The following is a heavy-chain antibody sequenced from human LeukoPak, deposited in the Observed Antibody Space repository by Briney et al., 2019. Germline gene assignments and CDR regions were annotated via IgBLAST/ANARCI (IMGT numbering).Heavy chain of an antibody. CDR3: AKVPIEDYYFDY. V-gene: IGHV3-30*02. CDR2: IRYDGSNK. CDR1: GFTYSSYD. J-gene: IGHJ4*02. D-gene: IGHD2-15*01. Sequence: GGSLRLSCAASGFTYSSYDMHWVRQAPGKGLEWVAFIRYDGSNKYYADSVKGRFTISRDNSKNTLYLQMNSLRAEDTAVYYCAKVPIEDYYFDYWGQGTLVTVPS.